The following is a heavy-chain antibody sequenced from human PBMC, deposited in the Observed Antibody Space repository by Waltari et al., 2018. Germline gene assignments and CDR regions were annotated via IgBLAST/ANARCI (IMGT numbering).Heavy chain of an antibody. CDR2: IQQDGREK. J-gene: IGHJ6*03. CDR3: ARSVYYDFWSGYSPDYYMDV. V-gene: IGHV3-7*01. CDR1: GFTFSSYW. D-gene: IGHD3-3*01. Sequence: EVQLVESGGGLVQPGGSLRLSCAASGFTFSSYWMSWVRQAPGKGLEWVANIQQDGREKYYVDAVKGRFTISRDNAKNSLYLQMNSLRAEDTAVYYCARSVYYDFWSGYSPDYYMDVWGKGTTVTISS.